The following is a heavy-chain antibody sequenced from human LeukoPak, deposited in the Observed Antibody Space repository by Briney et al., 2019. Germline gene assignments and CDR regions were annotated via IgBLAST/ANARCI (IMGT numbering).Heavy chain of an antibody. CDR1: GFTFSSYS. CDR3: APTATSDISPASDN. D-gene: IGHD3-9*01. CDR2: ITSIISYI. V-gene: IGHV3-21*01. J-gene: IGHJ4*02. Sequence: RPGGSLRLSCAASGFTFSSYSMNWGRQAPGKGLEWVSSITSIISYIYYADSVKGRFTISRDNAKNSLDLQMNSLRAENPALYYCAPTATSDISPASDNSGQGTLVTVSS.